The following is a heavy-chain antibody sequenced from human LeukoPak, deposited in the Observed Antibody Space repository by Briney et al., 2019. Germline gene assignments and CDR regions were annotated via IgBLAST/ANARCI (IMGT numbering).Heavy chain of an antibody. CDR3: ARGPGNYYGSGSYYVP. J-gene: IGHJ5*02. CDR1: GYTFTSYG. D-gene: IGHD3-10*01. V-gene: IGHV1-18*01. CDR2: ISAYNGNT. Sequence: GASLKVSCKASGYTFTSYGISWLRQAPGQGLEWMGWISAYNGNTNYAQKLQGRVTMTTDTSTSSAYLELGSLRSDDTAVYYCARGPGNYYGSGSYYVPWGQGTLVTVSS.